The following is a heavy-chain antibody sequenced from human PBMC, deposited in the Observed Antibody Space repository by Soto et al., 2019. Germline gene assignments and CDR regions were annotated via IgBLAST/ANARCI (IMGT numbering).Heavy chain of an antibody. CDR2: INAGNGNT. V-gene: IGHV1-3*01. J-gene: IGHJ4*02. CDR1: GYTFTSYA. Sequence: QVQLVQSGAEVKKPGASVKVSCKASGYTFTSYAMHWVRLAPGQRLEWMGWINAGNGNTKYSQKFQGRVTITRDTSAITAYMELSSLRSEETAVSYCARDLQADYWGQGTLVTVSS. CDR3: ARDLQADY.